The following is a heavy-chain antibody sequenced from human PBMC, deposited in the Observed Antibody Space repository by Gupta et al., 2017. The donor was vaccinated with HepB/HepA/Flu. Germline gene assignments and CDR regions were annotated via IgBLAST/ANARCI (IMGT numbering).Heavy chain of an antibody. Sequence: YYWSWIRQPPGKGLELIGEINHSGSTNYNPSLKSRFTISVDKAKNQFSLKLSSVTAADTAVYYCARDQREISARRLKYFQHWGQGTLVTVSS. V-gene: IGHV4-34*01. J-gene: IGHJ1*01. CDR2: INHSGST. D-gene: IGHD6-6*01. CDR3: ARDQREISARRLKYFQH. CDR1: YY.